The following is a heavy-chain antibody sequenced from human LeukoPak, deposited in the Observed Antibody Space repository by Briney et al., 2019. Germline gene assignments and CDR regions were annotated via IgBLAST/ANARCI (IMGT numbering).Heavy chain of an antibody. CDR3: AKGGWAFMEIAAAGTGYFDY. CDR2: ISGSGGSI. V-gene: IGHV3-23*01. J-gene: IGHJ4*02. Sequence: PGGSLRLSCAASGFTFSSYAMSWVRQAPGKGLEWVSAISGSGGSIYYADSVKGRFTISRDNSMNTLYLQMNSLRAEDTAVYYCAKGGWAFMEIAAAGTGYFDYWGQGTLVTVSS. D-gene: IGHD6-13*01. CDR1: GFTFSSYA.